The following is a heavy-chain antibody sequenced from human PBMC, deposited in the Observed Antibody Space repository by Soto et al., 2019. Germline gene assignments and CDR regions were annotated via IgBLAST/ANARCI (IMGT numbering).Heavy chain of an antibody. J-gene: IGHJ4*02. CDR1: GFTFSNHG. V-gene: IGHV3-33*01. D-gene: IGHD4-17*01. CDR2: ILNDGSAQ. Sequence: QVQLVESGGGVVQPGRSLRLSCAATGFTFSNHGMHWVRQAPGKGLEWVAVILNDGSAQEYADSVKGRFTISSDNSKNTLYLQMNNLRAEDTSVYYCARDADYVDNGVDYWGQGIVVTVSS. CDR3: ARDADYVDNGVDY.